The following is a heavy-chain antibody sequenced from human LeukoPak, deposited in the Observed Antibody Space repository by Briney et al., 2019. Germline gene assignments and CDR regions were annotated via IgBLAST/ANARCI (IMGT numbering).Heavy chain of an antibody. CDR3: VKDWRRPDQCGGDCLDH. CDR1: EFTFSFYW. CDR2: ISASVSST. J-gene: IGHJ5*02. D-gene: IGHD2-21*02. V-gene: IGHV3-23*01. Sequence: GGSLRLSCADSEFTFSFYWMTWVRQAPGKGLEWVSSISASVSSTYYADSVNGRFTVSRDNSKNTLYLQMNSLRVEDMAIYYCVKDWRRPDQCGGDCLDHWGQGTLVTVTS.